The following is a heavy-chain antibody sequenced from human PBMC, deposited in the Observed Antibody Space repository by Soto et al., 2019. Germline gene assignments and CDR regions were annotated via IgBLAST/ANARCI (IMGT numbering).Heavy chain of an antibody. CDR2: IDXRGST. J-gene: IGHJ6*04. V-gene: IGHV4-59*12. CDR3: ARVCGGDCQHGMDV. D-gene: IGHD2-21*02. CDR1: GGSIISYY. Sequence: LXLTCTVSGGSIISYYWSWIRQPPGKGLEWIGYIDXRGSTXYTPYLKSRVTXSVVTSKXXLSLELSSVTAADKAVYYCARVCGGDCQHGMDVWGKGTPVTVYS.